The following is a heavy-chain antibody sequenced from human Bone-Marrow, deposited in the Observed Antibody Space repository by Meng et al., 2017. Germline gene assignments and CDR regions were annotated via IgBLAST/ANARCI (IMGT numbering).Heavy chain of an antibody. CDR2: IKQDGSEK. CDR3: ARDRESSGWYSILDY. V-gene: IGHV3-7*01. J-gene: IGHJ4*02. Sequence: GESPKISCAAVGFTFSSYWMSWVRQAPGKGREWVANIKQDGSEKYYVDSVKGRFTISRDSAKNSLYLQMYSLRAEDTAVYYCARDRESSGWYSILDYWGQGTLVTVSS. CDR1: GFTFSSYW. D-gene: IGHD6-19*01.